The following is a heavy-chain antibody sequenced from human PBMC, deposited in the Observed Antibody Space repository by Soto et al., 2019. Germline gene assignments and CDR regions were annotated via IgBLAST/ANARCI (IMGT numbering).Heavy chain of an antibody. CDR2: IIPIFGTA. CDR1: GGTFSSYA. D-gene: IGHD6-6*01. CDR3: ARGGSGIAARVDFQH. V-gene: IGHV1-69*13. Sequence: GTSVKVSCKASGGTFSSYAISWVRQAPGQGLELMGGIIPIFGTANYAQKFQGRVTITADQSTSTAYMELSSLRSEDTAVYYCARGGSGIAARVDFQHWGQGTLVTVSS. J-gene: IGHJ1*01.